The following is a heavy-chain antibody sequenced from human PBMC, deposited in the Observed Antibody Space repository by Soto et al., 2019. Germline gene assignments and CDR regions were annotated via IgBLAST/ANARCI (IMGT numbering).Heavy chain of an antibody. CDR2: ITGSGGGT. CDR1: GFTFSSYS. D-gene: IGHD3-10*01. Sequence: GGSLRLSCAASGFTFSSYSMSWVRQAPGKGLEWVSSITGSGGGTYYADSVKGRFTISRDTSWSTLYLQMNSLRAEDTAVYYCAKDRPNYFGSSGYYYKPGGDYWGQGTLVTVSS. V-gene: IGHV3-23*01. CDR3: AKDRPNYFGSSGYYYKPGGDY. J-gene: IGHJ4*02.